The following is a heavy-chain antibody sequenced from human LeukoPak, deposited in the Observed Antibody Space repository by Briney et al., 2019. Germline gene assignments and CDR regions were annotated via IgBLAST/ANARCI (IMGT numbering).Heavy chain of an antibody. D-gene: IGHD6-13*01. CDR1: GGSISDYY. Sequence: PSETLSLTCTVSGGSISDYYWSWIRQPPGKGLEWIGYIYYSGSTNYNPSLKSRVTISVDTSKNQFSLKLSSVTAADTAVYYCARGEHRIAAAGWFDPWGQGTLVTVSS. CDR2: IYYSGST. CDR3: ARGEHRIAAAGWFDP. V-gene: IGHV4-59*01. J-gene: IGHJ5*02.